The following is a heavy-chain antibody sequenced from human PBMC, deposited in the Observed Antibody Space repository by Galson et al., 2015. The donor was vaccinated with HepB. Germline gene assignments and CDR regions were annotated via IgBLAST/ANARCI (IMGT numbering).Heavy chain of an antibody. D-gene: IGHD1-20*01. CDR3: ARDLITGTTLPDY. J-gene: IGHJ4*02. CDR2: ISSSSCYI. Sequence: SLRLSCAASGFTFSSYSMNWVRQAPGKGLEWVSSISSSSCYIYYADSVKGRFTISRDNAKNSLYLQMNSLRAEDTAVYYCARDLITGTTLPDYWGQGTLVTVSS. CDR1: GFTFSSYS. V-gene: IGHV3-21*01.